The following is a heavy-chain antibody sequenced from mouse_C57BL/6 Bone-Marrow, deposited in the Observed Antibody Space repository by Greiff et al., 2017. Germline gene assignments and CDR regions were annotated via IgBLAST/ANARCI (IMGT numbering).Heavy chain of an antibody. CDR2: INPNNGGT. D-gene: IGHD2-3*01. V-gene: IGHV1-26*01. Sequence: VQLQQSGPELVKPGASVKISCKASGYTFTDYYMNWVKQSHGKSLEWIGDINPNNGGTSYNQKFKGKATLTVDKSSSTAYMELRSLTSEDSAVYYCARWLLRLDYWGQGTTLTVSS. J-gene: IGHJ2*01. CDR3: ARWLLRLDY. CDR1: GYTFTDYY.